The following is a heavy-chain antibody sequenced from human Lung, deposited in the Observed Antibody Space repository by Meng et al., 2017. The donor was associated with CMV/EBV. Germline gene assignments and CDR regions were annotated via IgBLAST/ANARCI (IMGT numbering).Heavy chain of an antibody. J-gene: IGHJ4*02. CDR2: IKQDGSEK. CDR3: ARDPRVKSYVVVPAASDY. D-gene: IGHD2-2*01. Sequence: GGSXRLSCVASGFTFNTYWMSWVRQAPGKGLEWVANIKQDGSEKYYVGSVKGRFTISRDNAKNSLYPQINSLRAEDTAVYYCARDPRVKSYVVVPAASDYWXQGTXVTVSS. CDR1: GFTFNTYW. V-gene: IGHV3-7*01.